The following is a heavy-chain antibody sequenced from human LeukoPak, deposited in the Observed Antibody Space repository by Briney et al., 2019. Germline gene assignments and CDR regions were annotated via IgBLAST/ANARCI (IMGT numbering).Heavy chain of an antibody. J-gene: IGHJ5*02. CDR2: IYTSGST. D-gene: IGHD5-18*01. CDR1: GDSISSGDYY. CDR3: ARAGGYSYGYDDNWFDP. Sequence: SQTLSLTCTVSGDSISSGDYYWSWIRQPAGKGLEWIGRIYTSGSTNYNPSLKSRVTISVDTSKNQFSLKLSSVTAADTAVYYCARAGGYSYGYDDNWFDPWGQGTLVTVSS. V-gene: IGHV4-61*02.